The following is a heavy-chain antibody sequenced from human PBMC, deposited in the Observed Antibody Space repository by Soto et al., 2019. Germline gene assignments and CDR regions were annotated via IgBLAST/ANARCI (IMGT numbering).Heavy chain of an antibody. D-gene: IGHD6-13*01. CDR1: GGTFSNYA. J-gene: IGHJ5*02. Sequence: QVRLVQSGAEVKKPGSSVKVSCKASGGTFSNYAITWLRLAPGQGLEWLGGIIPVFGTVNYAQKFQGRVTITADESTSTAYMELNRLRSEDTAVYYCARDNPYTNSFGNWFDPWRQGTLVIVS. CDR3: ARDNPYTNSFGNWFDP. CDR2: IIPVFGTV. V-gene: IGHV1-69*01.